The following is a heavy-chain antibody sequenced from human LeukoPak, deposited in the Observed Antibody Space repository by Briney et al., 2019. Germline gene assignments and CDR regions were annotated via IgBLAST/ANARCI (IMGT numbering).Heavy chain of an antibody. CDR3: ARQGNYGGNDDAFDI. J-gene: IGHJ3*02. Sequence: ASVKVSCKASGYTFTGYYMHWVRQAPGQGLEWMGWINPNSGGTNYAQKLQGRVTMTTDTSTSTAYMELRSLRSDDTAVYYCARQGNYGGNDDAFDIWGQGTMVTVSS. V-gene: IGHV1-2*02. CDR2: INPNSGGT. CDR1: GYTFTGYY. D-gene: IGHD4-23*01.